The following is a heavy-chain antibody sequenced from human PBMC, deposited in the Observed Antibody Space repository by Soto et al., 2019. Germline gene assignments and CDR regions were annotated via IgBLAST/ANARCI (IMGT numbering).Heavy chain of an antibody. V-gene: IGHV1-8*01. CDR1: GYTFTSYD. J-gene: IGHJ6*02. Sequence: XSVKVSCKASGYTFTSYDINWVRQATGQGLEWMGWMNPNSGNTGYAQKFQGRVTMTRNTSISTAYMELSSLRSEDTAVYYCSRVRGYCTNGVCYNHDYYYYYGMDVWGQGTTVTVSS. CDR2: MNPNSGNT. D-gene: IGHD2-8*01. CDR3: SRVRGYCTNGVCYNHDYYYYYGMDV.